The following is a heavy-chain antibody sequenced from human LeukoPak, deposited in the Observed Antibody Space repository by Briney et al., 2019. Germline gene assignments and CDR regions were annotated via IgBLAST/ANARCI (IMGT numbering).Heavy chain of an antibody. V-gene: IGHV4-59*01. CDR1: GGSISSYY. J-gene: IGHJ4*02. CDR3: ARADYYGSGSYQLFDY. CDR2: IYYSGST. Sequence: PSETLSLTCTVSGGSISSYYWSWIRQPPGKGLEWIGYIYYSGSTNYSPSLKSRVTISVDTSKNQFSLKLSSVTAADTAVYYCARADYYGSGSYQLFDYWGQGTLVTVSS. D-gene: IGHD3-10*01.